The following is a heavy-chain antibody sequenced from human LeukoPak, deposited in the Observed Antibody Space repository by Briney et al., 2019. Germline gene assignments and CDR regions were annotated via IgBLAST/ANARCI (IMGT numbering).Heavy chain of an antibody. J-gene: IGHJ4*02. CDR3: ASPRGSVGATESYYFDY. Sequence: GGSLRLSCAASGFTFSSYGMHWVRQAPGKGLEWVAVIWYDGSNKYYADSVKGRFTISRDNSKNTLYLQMNSLRAEDTAVYYCASPRGSVGATESYYFDYWGQGTLVTVSS. CDR2: IWYDGSNK. CDR1: GFTFSSYG. V-gene: IGHV3-33*01. D-gene: IGHD1-26*01.